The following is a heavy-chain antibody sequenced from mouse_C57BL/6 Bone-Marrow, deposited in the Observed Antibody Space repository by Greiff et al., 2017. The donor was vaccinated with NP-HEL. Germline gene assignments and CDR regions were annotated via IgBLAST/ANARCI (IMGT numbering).Heavy chain of an antibody. V-gene: IGHV1-80*01. J-gene: IGHJ2*01. CDR1: GYAFSSYW. CDR2: IYPGDGDT. D-gene: IGHD1-1*01. Sequence: VKLQESGAELVKPGASVKISCKASGYAFSSYWMNWVKQRPGKGLEWIGQIYPGDGDTNYNGKLKGKATLTADKSSSTAYMQLSSLTSEDSAVYFCARRGRDLLIEDYWGQGTTLTVSS. CDR3: ARRGRDLLIEDY.